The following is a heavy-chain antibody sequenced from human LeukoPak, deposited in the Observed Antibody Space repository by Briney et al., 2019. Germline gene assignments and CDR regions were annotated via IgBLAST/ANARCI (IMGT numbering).Heavy chain of an antibody. D-gene: IGHD5-18*01. CDR1: GGSISSYY. J-gene: IGHJ4*02. V-gene: IGHV4-59*01. CDR2: IYYSGST. Sequence: SETLSLTCTVSGGSISSYYWSWIRQPPGKGLEWIGYIYYSGSTSYNPSLKSRVTISVDTSKNQFSLKLSSVTAADTALYYCARENGYRYDYWGQGTLVTVSS. CDR3: ARENGYRYDY.